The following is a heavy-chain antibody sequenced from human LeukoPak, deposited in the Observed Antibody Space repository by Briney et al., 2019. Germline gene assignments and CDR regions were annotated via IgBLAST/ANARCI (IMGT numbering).Heavy chain of an antibody. V-gene: IGHV3-23*01. Sequence: PGGSLRLSCAASGFTSSSYAMSWVRQAPGKGLEWVSAISGSGGSTYYADSVKGRFTISRDNSKNTLYLQMNSLRAKDTAVYYCAKDFYSGYEPVFDYWGQGTLVTVSS. CDR1: GFTSSSYA. D-gene: IGHD5-12*01. CDR3: AKDFYSGYEPVFDY. J-gene: IGHJ4*02. CDR2: ISGSGGST.